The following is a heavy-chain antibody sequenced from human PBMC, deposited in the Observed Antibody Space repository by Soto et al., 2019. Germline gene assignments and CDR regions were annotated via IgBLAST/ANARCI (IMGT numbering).Heavy chain of an antibody. CDR2: INHSGST. D-gene: IGHD3-10*01. CDR3: ARGDGGELWVY. J-gene: IGHJ4*02. CDR1: GGSFSGYY. Sequence: SETLSLTCAVYGGSFSGYYWSWIRQPPGKGLEWIGEINHSGSTNYNPSLKSRVTISVDTSKNQFSLKLSSVTAADTAVYYCARGDGGELWVYWGQGTLVTVSS. V-gene: IGHV4-34*01.